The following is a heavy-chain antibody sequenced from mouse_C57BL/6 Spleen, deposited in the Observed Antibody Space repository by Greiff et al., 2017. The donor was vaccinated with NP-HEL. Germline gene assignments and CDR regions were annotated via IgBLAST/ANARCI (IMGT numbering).Heavy chain of an antibody. D-gene: IGHD1-1*01. CDR3: ARTYYGSSCGDFDV. CDR1: GYTFTSYW. Sequence: QVQLQQPGAELVRPGSSVKLSCKASGYTFTSYWMHWVKQRPIQGLEWIGNIDPSDSETHYNQKFKDKATLTVDKSSSTAYMQLSSLTSEDSAVYYWARTYYGSSCGDFDVWGTGTTLTVSS. J-gene: IGHJ1*03. V-gene: IGHV1-52*01. CDR2: IDPSDSET.